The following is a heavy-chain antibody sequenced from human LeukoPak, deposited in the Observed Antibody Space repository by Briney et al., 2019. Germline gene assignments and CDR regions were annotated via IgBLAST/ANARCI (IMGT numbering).Heavy chain of an antibody. CDR1: GFTFSSYA. V-gene: IGHV3-23*01. CDR2: ISGSGGST. Sequence: GGSLRLSCAASGFTFSSYAMSWVRQAPGKGLEWVSAISGSGGSTYYADSVKGRFTISRDNSKNTLYLQMNSLRAEDTAVYYCAKDIKYYYDSSGYYCANDYWGQGTLVTVSS. CDR3: AKDIKYYYDSSGYYCANDY. J-gene: IGHJ4*02. D-gene: IGHD3-22*01.